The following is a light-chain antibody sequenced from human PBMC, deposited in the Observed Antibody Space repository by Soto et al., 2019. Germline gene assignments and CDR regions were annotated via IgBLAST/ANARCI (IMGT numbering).Light chain of an antibody. V-gene: IGKV3-20*01. CDR3: HHFFASRWP. J-gene: IGKJ1*01. CDR2: GAS. Sequence: EIVLTQSPGTLSLSPGERATLSCRASQSVSSSYLARYQQKPGQAPRLLIYGASSRATGIPDRFSGSGSGTAFLFTICSLDPDVFSFYYFHHFFASRWPLGQGPKLDIE. CDR1: QSVSSSY.